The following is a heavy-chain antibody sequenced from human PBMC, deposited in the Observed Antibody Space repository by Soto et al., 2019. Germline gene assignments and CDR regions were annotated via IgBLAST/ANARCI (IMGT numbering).Heavy chain of an antibody. Sequence: QVQLVQSEAEVKKPGSSVKVSCKASGGTFSSYTISWVRQAPGQGLEWMGRIIPILDTTNYAQKFQGRVTITADKSTSTVYMGLSSLKSEDTAVYFCAREISLITSGYFANWGQGTLVTVSS. CDR3: AREISLITSGYFAN. J-gene: IGHJ4*02. CDR1: GGTFSSYT. CDR2: IIPILDTT. D-gene: IGHD3-16*01. V-gene: IGHV1-69*08.